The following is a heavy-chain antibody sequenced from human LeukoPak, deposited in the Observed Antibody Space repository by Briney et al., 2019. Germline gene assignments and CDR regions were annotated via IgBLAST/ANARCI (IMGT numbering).Heavy chain of an antibody. D-gene: IGHD1-26*01. CDR1: EFPFSDYA. CDR2: ISGSSGST. V-gene: IGHV3-23*01. Sequence: TGGSLRLSCAVSEFPFSDYAMTWVRQAPGKGLEWVSSISGSSGSTYYADSVKGRFTISRDNSKNTLYLQMMSLRDEDTAVYYCAKDRSSGSNGGLVRFDPWGQGTLVTVSS. J-gene: IGHJ5*02. CDR3: AKDRSSGSNGGLVRFDP.